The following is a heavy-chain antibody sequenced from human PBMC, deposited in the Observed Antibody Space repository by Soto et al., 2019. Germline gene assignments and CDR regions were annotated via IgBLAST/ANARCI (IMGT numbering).Heavy chain of an antibody. J-gene: IGHJ4*02. CDR3: ARSYVQSRPIDY. D-gene: IGHD3-10*02. CDR1: GYTITSYY. V-gene: IGHV1-46*01. CDR2: INPGDGST. Sequence: RASVKVSCKAVGYTITSYYLHWVRQAPGQGLEWMGIINPGDGSTRYTQKFQGRVTMTRDTSTSTVYMELSSLRVEDTAVYFCARSYVQSRPIDYWGQGTLVTVSS.